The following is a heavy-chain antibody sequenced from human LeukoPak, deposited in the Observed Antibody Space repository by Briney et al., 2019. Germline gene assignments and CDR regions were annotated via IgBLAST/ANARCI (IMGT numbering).Heavy chain of an antibody. CDR3: ARDWGVTGRPGYMDV. D-gene: IGHD6-6*01. Sequence: SETLSLTCTVSGGSISPYYWSWIRQSPGKGLEWIGYIYHSGKTYYNPSLKSRITISVDTSKNQFSLKVTSVTAADTAVYYCARDWGVTGRPGYMDVWGKGTTVTISS. V-gene: IGHV4-59*01. CDR2: IYHSGKT. J-gene: IGHJ6*03. CDR1: GGSISPYY.